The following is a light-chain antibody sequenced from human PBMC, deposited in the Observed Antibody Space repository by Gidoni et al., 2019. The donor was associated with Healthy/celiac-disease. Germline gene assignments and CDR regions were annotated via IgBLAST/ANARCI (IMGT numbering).Light chain of an antibody. Sequence: DIQMTQSPSTLSASVGDRVTITCRASQSISSWLAWYQQKPGKAPKLLIYKASSLESGVPSRFSGSGSGTEFTLTISSLHPDDFATYYCQQYNSYLYTFGQXTKLEIK. J-gene: IGKJ2*01. CDR2: KAS. V-gene: IGKV1-5*03. CDR1: QSISSW. CDR3: QQYNSYLYT.